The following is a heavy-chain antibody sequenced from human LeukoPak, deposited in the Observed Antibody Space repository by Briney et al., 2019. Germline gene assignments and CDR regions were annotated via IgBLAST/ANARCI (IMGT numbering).Heavy chain of an antibody. J-gene: IGHJ4*02. CDR2: IYHSGST. D-gene: IGHD3-22*01. Sequence: PSETLSLTCTVSGGSISSGGYYWSWIRQPPGKGLEWIGYIYHSGSTYYNPSLKSRVTVSVDRSKNQFSLKLSSVTAADTAVYYCARDSTMTFDYWGQGTLVTVSS. V-gene: IGHV4-30-2*01. CDR1: GGSISSGGYY. CDR3: ARDSTMTFDY.